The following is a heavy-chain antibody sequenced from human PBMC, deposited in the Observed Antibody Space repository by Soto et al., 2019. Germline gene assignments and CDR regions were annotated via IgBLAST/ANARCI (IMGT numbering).Heavy chain of an antibody. CDR1: GFTFSSYA. D-gene: IGHD3-10*01. CDR2: ISSNGGST. Sequence: GGSLRLSCSASGFTFSSYAMHWVRQAPGKGLEYVSAISSNGGSTYYADSVKGRFTISRDNSKNTLYLQMNSLRAEDTAVYYCARGGVRNYGSGSYLYFDSWGQGTLVTVSS. CDR3: ARGGVRNYGSGSYLYFDS. J-gene: IGHJ4*02. V-gene: IGHV3-64*04.